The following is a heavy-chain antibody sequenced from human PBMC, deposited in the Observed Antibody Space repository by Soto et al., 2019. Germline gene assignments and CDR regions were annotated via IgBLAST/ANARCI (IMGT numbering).Heavy chain of an antibody. D-gene: IGHD6-13*01. V-gene: IGHV1-69*06. CDR1: GGTFSSYA. CDR2: IIPIFGTA. J-gene: IGHJ6*02. CDR3: ARPHATGVAAAGTPYYYYGMDF. Sequence: QVQLVQSGAEVKKPGSSVKVSCKASGGTFSSYAISWVRQAPGQGLEWMGGIIPIFGTANYAQKFQGRVTITEDKSTSTAYIELRSMRSEDTAVYYCARPHATGVAAAGTPYYYYGMDFWGQGTTVTVSS.